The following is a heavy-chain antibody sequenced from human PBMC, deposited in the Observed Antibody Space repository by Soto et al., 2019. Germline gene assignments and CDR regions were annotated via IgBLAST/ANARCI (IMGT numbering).Heavy chain of an antibody. CDR3: ARVGGWYVPDY. V-gene: IGHV1-3*01. CDR1: GYIFTNYG. J-gene: IGHJ4*02. D-gene: IGHD6-19*01. CDR2: IDVGNGNT. Sequence: ASVKVSCKASGYIFTNYGINWVRQAPGQRLEWMGWIDVGNGNTKYSQKYQGRVTITRDTSASTAYMELSSLRSEDTAVYYCARVGGWYVPDYWGQGTLVTVSS.